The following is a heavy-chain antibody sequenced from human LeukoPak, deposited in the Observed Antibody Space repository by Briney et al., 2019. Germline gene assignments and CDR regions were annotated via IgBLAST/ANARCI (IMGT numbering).Heavy chain of an antibody. CDR1: GFTFSSYS. V-gene: IGHV3-21*01. J-gene: IGHJ4*02. D-gene: IGHD4-17*01. CDR2: ISSSSSYI. CDR3: ARDQMTTVTTD. Sequence: GGSLRLSCAASGFTFSSYSMNWVRQAPGKGLKWVSSISSSSSYIYYADSVKGRFTISRDNAKNSLYLQMNSLRAEDTAVYYCARDQMTTVTTDWGQGTLVTVSS.